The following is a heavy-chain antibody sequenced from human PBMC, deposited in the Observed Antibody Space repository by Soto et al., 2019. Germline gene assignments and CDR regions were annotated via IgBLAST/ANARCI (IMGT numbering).Heavy chain of an antibody. D-gene: IGHD2-2*01. Sequence: GGSLRLSCAASGFTFSMYWMTWVRQAPGKGLEWVGNIRQDGSEKNYVDSVKGRFTISRDNAKNSLYLQMNSLRAEDTAVYYCAREIVVARGASYFDYWGPGTLVTVSS. V-gene: IGHV3-7*04. J-gene: IGHJ4*02. CDR3: AREIVVARGASYFDY. CDR1: GFTFSMYW. CDR2: IRQDGSEK.